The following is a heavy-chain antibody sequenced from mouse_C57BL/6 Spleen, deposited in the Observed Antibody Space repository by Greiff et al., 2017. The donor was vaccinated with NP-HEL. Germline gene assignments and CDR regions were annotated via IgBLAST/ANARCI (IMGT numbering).Heavy chain of an antibody. Sequence: QVQLQQSGAELVKPGASVTISCKASGYAFSSYWMTWVKQRPGKGLAWIGQIYPGDGDTNSNGKFKGKATLTEDKSSSTAYMQLSSLTAEDSAVYFCARQDLYYWGQGTLVTVSA. V-gene: IGHV1-80*01. J-gene: IGHJ3*01. CDR1: GYAFSSYW. D-gene: IGHD2-1*01. CDR2: IYPGDGDT. CDR3: ARQDLYY.